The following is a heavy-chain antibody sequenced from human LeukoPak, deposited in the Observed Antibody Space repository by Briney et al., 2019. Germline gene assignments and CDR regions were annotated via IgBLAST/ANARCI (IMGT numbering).Heavy chain of an antibody. V-gene: IGHV3-30*02. D-gene: IGHD2-15*01. CDR2: IQYDGSNK. CDR3: AKVSPGGCSGGSCYSGYFDY. Sequence: GGSLRLSCAASGFTFRTYGMHWVRQAPGKGLEWVAYIQYDGSNKYYEDSVKGRFTISRDNSKNTLYLQMDSLRGEDTAVYYCAKVSPGGCSGGSCYSGYFDYWGQGTLVTVYS. J-gene: IGHJ4*02. CDR1: GFTFRTYG.